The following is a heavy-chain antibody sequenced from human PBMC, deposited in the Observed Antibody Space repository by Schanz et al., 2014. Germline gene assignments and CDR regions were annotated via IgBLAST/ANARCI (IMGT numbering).Heavy chain of an antibody. Sequence: VQLVESGGGVVQPGRSLRLSCAASGFTFSSYGMHWVRQSPGKGLEWVGRIKSKVDGGTTDNAAPVQGRFTISRDDSKNTLHLQMNSLKTEDTAVYYCSTDLTAVDYDAIGLWGQGTMVTVSS. J-gene: IGHJ3*01. D-gene: IGHD4-17*01. V-gene: IGHV3-15*01. CDR1: GFTFSSYG. CDR2: IKSKVDGGTT. CDR3: STDLTAVDYDAIGL.